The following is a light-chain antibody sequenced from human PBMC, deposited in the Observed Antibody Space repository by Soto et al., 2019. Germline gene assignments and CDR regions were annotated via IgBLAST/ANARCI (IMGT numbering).Light chain of an antibody. Sequence: EVVLTQSPATLSVSPGDRATLSCRASQDIGSAVAWYHQRSGQAPRLLIFDASIRVPTTPARFSGSVSGTEFTLTISSLESEDFEVYFCQKYGDRPRTFGQGTKVDIK. V-gene: IGKV3-15*01. CDR3: QKYGDRPRT. J-gene: IGKJ1*01. CDR2: DAS. CDR1: QDIGSA.